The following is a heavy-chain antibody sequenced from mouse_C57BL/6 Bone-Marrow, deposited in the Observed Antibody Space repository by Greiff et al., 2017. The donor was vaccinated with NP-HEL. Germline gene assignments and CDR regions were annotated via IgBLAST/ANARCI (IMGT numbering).Heavy chain of an antibody. CDR2: IYPGDGDT. V-gene: IGHV1-82*01. J-gene: IGHJ1*03. CDR1: GYAFSSSW. CDR3: ARWLLPYWYFDV. Sequence: LVESGPELVKPGASVKISCKASGYAFSSSWMNWVKQRPGKGLEWIGRIYPGDGDTNYNGKFKGKATLTADKSSSTAYMQLSSLTSEDSAVYFCARWLLPYWYFDVWGTGTTVTVSS. D-gene: IGHD2-3*01.